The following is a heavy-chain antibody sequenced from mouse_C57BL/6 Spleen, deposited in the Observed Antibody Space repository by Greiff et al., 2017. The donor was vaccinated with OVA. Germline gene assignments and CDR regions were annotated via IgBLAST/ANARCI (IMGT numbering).Heavy chain of an antibody. V-gene: IGHV1-82*01. D-gene: IGHD4-1*02. CDR3: ARSNWDCFDY. CDR2: IYPGDGDT. Sequence: QVQLQQSGPELVKPGASVKISCKASGYAFSSSWMNWVKQRPGKGLEWIGRIYPGDGDTNYNGKFKGKATLTADKSSSTAYMQLSSLTSEDSAVYFCARSNWDCFDYWGQGTTLTVSS. CDR1: GYAFSSSW. J-gene: IGHJ2*01.